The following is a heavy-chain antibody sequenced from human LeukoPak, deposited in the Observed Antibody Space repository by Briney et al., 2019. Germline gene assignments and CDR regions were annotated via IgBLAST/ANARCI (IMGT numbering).Heavy chain of an antibody. J-gene: IGHJ3*02. Sequence: SETLSLTCAVYGGSFSGYYWSWIRQPPGKGLEWIGEINHSGSTNYNPSLKSRVTISVDTSKNQFSLKLSSVTAADTAVYYCAREKRVTTSRFLEAFDIWGQGTMVTVSS. CDR1: GGSFSGYY. D-gene: IGHD4-17*01. CDR3: AREKRVTTSRFLEAFDI. V-gene: IGHV4-34*01. CDR2: INHSGST.